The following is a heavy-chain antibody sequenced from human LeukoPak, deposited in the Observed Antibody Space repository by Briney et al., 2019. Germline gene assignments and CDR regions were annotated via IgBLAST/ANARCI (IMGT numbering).Heavy chain of an antibody. Sequence: QPSETLSLTCTVSGYSISSGYYWGWIRQPPGKGLEWIGSIYHSGSTYYNPSLKSRVTISVDTSKNQFSLKLSSMTAADTAVYYCARAGEGFDYWGQGTLVTVSS. CDR1: GYSISSGYY. J-gene: IGHJ4*02. V-gene: IGHV4-38-2*02. CDR2: IYHSGST. D-gene: IGHD3-10*01. CDR3: ARAGEGFDY.